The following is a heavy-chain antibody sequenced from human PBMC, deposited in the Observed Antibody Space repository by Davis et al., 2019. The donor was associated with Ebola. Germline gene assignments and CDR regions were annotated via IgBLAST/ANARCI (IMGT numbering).Heavy chain of an antibody. CDR3: ARDDGVGATTAFDI. Sequence: GESLKISCAASGFTFSSYAMSWVRQAPGKGLEWVSAISGSGGSTYYADSVKGRFTISRDNSKNTLYLQMNSLRAEDTAVYYCARDDGVGATTAFDIWGQGTMVTVSS. CDR2: ISGSGGST. D-gene: IGHD1-26*01. CDR1: GFTFSSYA. V-gene: IGHV3-23*01. J-gene: IGHJ3*02.